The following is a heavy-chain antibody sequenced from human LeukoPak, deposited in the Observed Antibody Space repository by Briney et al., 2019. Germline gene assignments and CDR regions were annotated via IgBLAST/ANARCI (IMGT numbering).Heavy chain of an antibody. V-gene: IGHV3-9*03. CDR1: GFTFDDYA. J-gene: IGHJ4*02. D-gene: IGHD1-7*01. Sequence: GGSLRLSCAASGFTFDDYAMHWVRQAPGKGLEWVSGISWNSGSIGYADSVKGRFTISRDNAKNSLYLQMNSLRAEDMALYYCAKGITGTTKRHFDYWGQRTLVTVSS. CDR2: ISWNSGSI. CDR3: AKGITGTTKRHFDY.